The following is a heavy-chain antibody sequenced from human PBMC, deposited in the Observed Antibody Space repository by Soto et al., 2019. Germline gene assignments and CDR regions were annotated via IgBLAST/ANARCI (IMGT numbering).Heavy chain of an antibody. D-gene: IGHD1-26*01. CDR2: IYYSGST. V-gene: IGHV4-59*01. J-gene: IGHJ4*02. Sequence: QVQLQESGPGLVKPSVTLSLTCSVSGGSISRYYWSWVRQPQGKGLEWIGYIYYSGSTNYNHSLKSRVTISVDTSKNQFALKLSSVTAADTAVYYCARTYRVSDLGFDYWGQGTLVTVSS. CDR3: ARTYRVSDLGFDY. CDR1: GGSISRYY.